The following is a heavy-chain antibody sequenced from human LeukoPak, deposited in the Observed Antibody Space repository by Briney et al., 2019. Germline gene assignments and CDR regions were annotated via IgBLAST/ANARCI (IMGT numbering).Heavy chain of an antibody. V-gene: IGHV3-30-3*01. Sequence: PGRSLRLSFAASGFTFSSYAMHWVRQAPGKGLEWVAVISYDGSNKYYADSVKGRFTISRDNSKNTLYLQMNSLRAEDTAVYYCARDVKSILLIVVVVAATYYFDYWGQGTLVTVSS. CDR3: ARDVKSILLIVVVVAATYYFDY. D-gene: IGHD2-15*01. J-gene: IGHJ4*02. CDR2: ISYDGSNK. CDR1: GFTFSSYA.